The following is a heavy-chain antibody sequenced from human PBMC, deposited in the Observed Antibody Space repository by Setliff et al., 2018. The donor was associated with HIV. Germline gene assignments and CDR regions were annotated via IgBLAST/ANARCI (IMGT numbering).Heavy chain of an antibody. CDR3: ARGLYGDYGGDLNWLDP. J-gene: IGHJ5*02. Sequence: GSVKVSCKTSGYSFENYAINRVRQAPGQGLEWMGWINANSGSPTYAQAFTGRFLFSVDTVVATAYLQINNLKTEDTAVYFCARGLYGDYGGDLNWLDPWGHGTRVTVSS. CDR2: INANSGSP. V-gene: IGHV7-4-1*02. D-gene: IGHD4-17*01. CDR1: GYSFENYA.